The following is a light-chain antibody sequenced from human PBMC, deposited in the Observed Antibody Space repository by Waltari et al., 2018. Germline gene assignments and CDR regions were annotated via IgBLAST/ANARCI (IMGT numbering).Light chain of an antibody. V-gene: IGLV3-1*01. CDR2: HDS. CDR3: QAWDSSTYV. CDR1: KLGDKY. J-gene: IGLJ1*01. Sequence: SYELTQPPSVSVSPGQTASITCSGDKLGDKYTSWYQQKPGQSPVLVIYHDSKRPSGIPEGFSGSNSGNAATLTIRGTQAMDEADYYCQAWDSSTYVFGSGTTVTVL.